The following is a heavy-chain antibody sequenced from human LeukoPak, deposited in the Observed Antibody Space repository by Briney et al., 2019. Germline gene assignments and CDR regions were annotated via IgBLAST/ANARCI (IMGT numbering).Heavy chain of an antibody. V-gene: IGHV3-23*01. CDR1: GFTFSSYA. Sequence: GGSLRLSCAASGFTFSSYAMSWVRQAPGKGLEWVSAISGSGGSTYYADSVKGRFTISRDNSMNTLYLQMNSLRAEDTAVYYCAKVKSKLAAAGYYFDYWGQGTLVTVSS. CDR2: ISGSGGST. D-gene: IGHD6-13*01. CDR3: AKVKSKLAAAGYYFDY. J-gene: IGHJ4*02.